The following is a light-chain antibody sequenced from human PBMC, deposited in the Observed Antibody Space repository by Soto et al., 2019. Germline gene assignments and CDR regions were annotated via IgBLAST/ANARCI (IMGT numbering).Light chain of an antibody. CDR3: QQYGSSPPIT. V-gene: IGKV3-20*01. Sequence: EIVLPQSPGTLSLSPGERSTLSCMAIQSVISTYLAWYQQKPGQAPRLLIYGASTRATGIPDRFSGSGSGTDFTLTISRLEPEDFAVYYCQQYGSSPPITFGQGTRLEI. J-gene: IGKJ5*01. CDR2: GAS. CDR1: QSVISTY.